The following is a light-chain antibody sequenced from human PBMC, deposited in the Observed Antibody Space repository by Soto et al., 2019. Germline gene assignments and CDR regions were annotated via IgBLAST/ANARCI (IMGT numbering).Light chain of an antibody. Sequence: EIVLTQSPATLSLSPGERATLSCRANQSVSSYLAWYQQKPGQAPRLLIYDASNRATGIPARFSGSGSGTDFTVTISSLEPEDFAVYYCQQRSNWPPITFGQGTRLEIK. CDR3: QQRSNWPPIT. CDR1: QSVSSY. J-gene: IGKJ5*01. CDR2: DAS. V-gene: IGKV3-11*01.